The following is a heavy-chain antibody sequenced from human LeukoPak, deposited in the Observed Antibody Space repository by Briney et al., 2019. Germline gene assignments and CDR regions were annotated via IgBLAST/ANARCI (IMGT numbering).Heavy chain of an antibody. CDR2: IRSKAFGGTP. CDR3: TRNTVTVHFDY. Sequence: GGSLRLSCSASGFTFDDYAVSWFRKAPGKGLEWVGFIRSKAFGGTPEYAESVRGRFTISRDDSKSLAYLQMNSLNTEDTAVYYCTRNTVTVHFDYWSQGTLVTVSS. CDR1: GFTFDDYA. J-gene: IGHJ4*02. D-gene: IGHD4-17*01. V-gene: IGHV3-49*03.